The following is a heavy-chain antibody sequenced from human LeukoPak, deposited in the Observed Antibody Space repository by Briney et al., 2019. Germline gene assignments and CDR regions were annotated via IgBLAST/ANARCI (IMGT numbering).Heavy chain of an antibody. CDR1: GGSFSGYY. CDR2: INHSGST. J-gene: IGHJ4*02. D-gene: IGHD2-15*01. Sequence: SETLSLTCAVYGGSFSGYYWSWIRQPPGKGLEWMGEINHSGSTNYNPSLKSRVTISVDTSKNQFSLKLSSVTAADTAVYYCARGRGDCSGGSCYGLDYWGQGTLVTVSS. V-gene: IGHV4-34*01. CDR3: ARGRGDCSGGSCYGLDY.